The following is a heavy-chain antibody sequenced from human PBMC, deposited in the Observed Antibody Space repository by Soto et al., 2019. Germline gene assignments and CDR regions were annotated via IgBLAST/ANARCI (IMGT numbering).Heavy chain of an antibody. V-gene: IGHV3-30*18. CDR2: ISYDGSNK. CDR3: AKGGGEDYYYGMDV. D-gene: IGHD3-16*01. J-gene: IGHJ6*02. CDR1: GFTFSSYG. Sequence: GGSLRLSCAASGFTFSSYGMHWVRQAPGKGLEWVAVISYDGSNKYYADSVKGRFTISRDNSKNTLYLQMNSLRAEDTAVYYCAKGGGEDYYYGMDVWGQGTTVTVSS.